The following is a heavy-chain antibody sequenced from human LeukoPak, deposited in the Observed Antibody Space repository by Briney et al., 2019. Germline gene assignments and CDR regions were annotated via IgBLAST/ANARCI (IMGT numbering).Heavy chain of an antibody. CDR2: ISYDGSTK. CDR1: GFTFSDYG. Sequence: GRSLRLSCAASGFTFSDYGMHWVRQAPGKGLEWVAVISYDGSTKYYADSVKGRFTISRDNSKNTLYLQMNSLRAEDTAVNYCARSDTAMVTFDYWGQGTLVTVSS. D-gene: IGHD5-18*01. V-gene: IGHV3-30*03. J-gene: IGHJ4*02. CDR3: ARSDTAMVTFDY.